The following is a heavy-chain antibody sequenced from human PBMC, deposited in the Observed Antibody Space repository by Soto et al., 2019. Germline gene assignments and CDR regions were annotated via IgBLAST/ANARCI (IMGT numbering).Heavy chain of an antibody. CDR3: ARDHRGGTDAFDL. CDR2: ISAYNGNT. Sequence: QVQLVQSGAEVKKPGASVKVSCKASGYTFTSFSISWVRQAPGQGLEWMGWISAYNGNTNYAENRQGRVTMTTDTSTSTAYMELRSLRSDDTAVYYCARDHRGGTDAFDLWCQGTMVTVSS. D-gene: IGHD2-15*01. J-gene: IGHJ3*01. V-gene: IGHV1-18*01. CDR1: GYTFTSFS.